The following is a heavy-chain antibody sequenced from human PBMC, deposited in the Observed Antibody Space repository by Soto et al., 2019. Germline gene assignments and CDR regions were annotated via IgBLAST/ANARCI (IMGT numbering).Heavy chain of an antibody. J-gene: IGHJ6*02. V-gene: IGHV1-2*02. CDR2: INPNSGGT. Sequence: ASVKVSCKACGYTFTGYYMHWVRQAPGQGLEWMGWINPNSGGTNYAQKFQGRVTMTRDTSISTAYMELSRLRSDDTAAYYCAREVRSLSDYYGMDVWGQGTTVTVSS. CDR1: GYTFTGYY. D-gene: IGHD3-10*01. CDR3: AREVRSLSDYYGMDV.